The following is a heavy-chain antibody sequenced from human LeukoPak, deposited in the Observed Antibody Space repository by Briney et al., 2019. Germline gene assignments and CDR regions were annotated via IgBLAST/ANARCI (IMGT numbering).Heavy chain of an antibody. D-gene: IGHD1-26*01. CDR1: GYTFTSYD. J-gene: IGHJ3*02. CDR3: ARAWGGAPYNGNAFDI. V-gene: IGHV1-8*03. CDR2: MNPNSGNT. Sequence: ASVKVSCKASGYTFTSYDINWVRQATGQGLEWMRWMNPNSGNTGYAQKFQGRVTITRNTSISTAYMELSSLRSEDTAVYYCARAWGGAPYNGNAFDIWGQGTMVTVSS.